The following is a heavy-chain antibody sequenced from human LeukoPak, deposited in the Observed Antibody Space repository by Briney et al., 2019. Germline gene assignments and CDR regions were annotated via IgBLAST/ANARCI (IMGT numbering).Heavy chain of an antibody. J-gene: IGHJ4*02. CDR1: GYTFTNFG. D-gene: IGHD4-17*01. CDR3: ARDTGYGDYVGDY. Sequence: ASVKVSCKASGYTFTNFGISWVRQAPGQGLEWMGWISVYNGNRNYAQKFQGRLTMTTDTSTSTAYMELRSLGSDDTAVYYCARDTGYGDYVGDYWGQGTLVTVSS. CDR2: ISVYNGNR. V-gene: IGHV1-18*01.